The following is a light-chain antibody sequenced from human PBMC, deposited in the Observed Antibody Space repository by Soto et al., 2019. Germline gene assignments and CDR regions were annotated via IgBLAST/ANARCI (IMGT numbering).Light chain of an antibody. CDR1: SSDVGGYNY. CDR3: SSYTNASTVV. J-gene: IGLJ2*01. V-gene: IGLV2-14*03. CDR2: DVT. Sequence: QSALTQPASVSGSPGQSITISCTGTSSDVGGYNYVSWYQHHPGKAPKLMIYDVTNRPSGVSNRLSGSKSGNTAFLTIAGVQSEDQASYYCSSYTNASTVVFGGGTKLTVL.